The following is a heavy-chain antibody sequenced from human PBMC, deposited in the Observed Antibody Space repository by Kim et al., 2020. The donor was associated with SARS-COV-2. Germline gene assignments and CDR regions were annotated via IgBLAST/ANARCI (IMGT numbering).Heavy chain of an antibody. J-gene: IGHJ4*02. CDR1: GFTFSSYA. CDR2: IYSGGSST. V-gene: IGHV3-23*03. CDR3: AKREDIVATG. Sequence: GGSLRLSCAASGFTFSSYAMSWVRQAPGKGLEWVSVIYSGGSSTYYADSVKGRFTISRDNSKNTLYLQMNSLRAEDTAVYYCAKREDIVATGWGQGTLVTVSS. D-gene: IGHD5-12*01.